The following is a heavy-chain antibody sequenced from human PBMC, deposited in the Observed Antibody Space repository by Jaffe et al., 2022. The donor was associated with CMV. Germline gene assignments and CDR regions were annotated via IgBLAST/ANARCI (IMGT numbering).Heavy chain of an antibody. CDR2: IKSNVVGATT. Sequence: EVRLVESGGGLVKPGGSLRLSCAASGFIFSNGWMSWVRQAPGKGLEWVGRIKSNVVGATTDYGAPVKGRFTISRDDSKNTVYLQMNSLKTEDTAVYYCGLYSGSSESYNWLDPWGQGTLVTVSS. CDR1: GFIFSNGW. D-gene: IGHD1-26*01. V-gene: IGHV3-15*01. CDR3: GLYSGSSESYNWLDP. J-gene: IGHJ5*02.